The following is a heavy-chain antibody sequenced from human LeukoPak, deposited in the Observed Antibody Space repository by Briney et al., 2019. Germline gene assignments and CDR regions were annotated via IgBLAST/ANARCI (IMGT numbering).Heavy chain of an antibody. CDR2: INPDGTTT. CDR3: VRIYGYSSGWYDF. Sequence: GGSLRLSCAASGFTFSRYWMHWVRQAPGMGLVWVSRINPDGTTTNYADSVKGRFTISRDNAMNILSLQMNSLRVEDTALYYCVRIYGYSSGWYDFWGQGTLVTVFS. J-gene: IGHJ5*01. CDR1: GFTFSRYW. D-gene: IGHD6-19*01. V-gene: IGHV3-74*01.